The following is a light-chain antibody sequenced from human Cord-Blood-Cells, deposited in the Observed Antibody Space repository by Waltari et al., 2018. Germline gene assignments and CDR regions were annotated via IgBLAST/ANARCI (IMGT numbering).Light chain of an antibody. CDR1: QSISSY. V-gene: IGKV1-39*01. J-gene: IGKJ1*01. Sequence: DIQMTQSPSSLSASVGDRVTITCRASQSISSYLNWYKQKPGKAHKLLIYAASSLQSGVPSRFSGSGSETDFTLTISSLQPEDFATYYCQQRYSTPRTFGQGTKVEIK. CDR3: QQRYSTPRT. CDR2: AAS.